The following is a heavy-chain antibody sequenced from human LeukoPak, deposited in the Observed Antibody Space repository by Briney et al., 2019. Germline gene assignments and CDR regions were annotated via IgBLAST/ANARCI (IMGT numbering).Heavy chain of an antibody. CDR3: ARDYYGSGSVLDY. D-gene: IGHD3-10*01. CDR2: ISSSSSYI. Sequence: GGSLRLSCAASGFTFSSYSMNWVRQAPGKGLEWVSSISSSSSYIYYADSVKGRFTISRDNAKNSLYLQMNSLRAEDTAVYYCARDYYGSGSVLDYWGQGTLVTVSP. CDR1: GFTFSSYS. J-gene: IGHJ4*02. V-gene: IGHV3-21*01.